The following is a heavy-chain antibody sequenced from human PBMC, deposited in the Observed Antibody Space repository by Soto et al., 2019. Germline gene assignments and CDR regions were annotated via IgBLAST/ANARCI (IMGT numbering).Heavy chain of an antibody. J-gene: IGHJ4*02. Sequence: SETLSLTCTVSGVSVSTDVDYWGWVRQPPGKGLEWIGYIYYDGSTYYNPSLTSPVDISMDSSQNQFSLILGSVTGADTAVYYCARRWFGAAQGIGYFDNWGQGTLVTVSS. CDR2: IYYDGST. V-gene: IGHV4-30-4*01. CDR3: ARRWFGAAQGIGYFDN. D-gene: IGHD3-10*01. CDR1: GVSVSTDVDY.